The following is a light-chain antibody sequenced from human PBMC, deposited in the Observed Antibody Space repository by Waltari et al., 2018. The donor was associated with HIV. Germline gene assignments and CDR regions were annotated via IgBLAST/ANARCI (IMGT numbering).Light chain of an antibody. Sequence: EIVLTQSPGTPSLSPGERATLSCRASQSVSSSYLAWYQQKPGQAPRLLIYGASSRATGIPDRFSGIGSGTDFTLTISRLEPEDFAVYYCQQYGSSPPFTFGPGTKVDIK. CDR3: QQYGSSPPFT. CDR1: QSVSSSY. V-gene: IGKV3-20*01. J-gene: IGKJ3*01. CDR2: GAS.